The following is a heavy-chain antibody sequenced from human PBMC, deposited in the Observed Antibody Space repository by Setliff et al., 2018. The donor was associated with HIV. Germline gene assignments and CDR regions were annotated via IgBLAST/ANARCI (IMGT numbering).Heavy chain of an antibody. J-gene: IGHJ6*03. CDR3: ARDVYDYDFGGYFYMDV. CDR2: IYTSGST. Sequence: PSETLSLTCTVSGGSISSGSYFWTWIRQPAGKGLEWIGHIYTSGSTNYNPSLKSRVTISVDTSKNQFSRKLSSVTAADTATYYCARDVYDYDFGGYFYMDVWGKGTTVTVSS. V-gene: IGHV4-61*09. D-gene: IGHD3-3*01. CDR1: GGSISSGSYF.